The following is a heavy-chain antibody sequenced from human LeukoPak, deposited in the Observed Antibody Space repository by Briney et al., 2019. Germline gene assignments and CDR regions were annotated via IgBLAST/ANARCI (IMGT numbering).Heavy chain of an antibody. J-gene: IGHJ5*02. CDR3: ARSLAALTTEPTTWSDP. CDR2: INHSGST. CDR1: GGSISSYY. D-gene: IGHD4-11*01. Sequence: SETLSLTCTVSGGSISSYYWSWIRQPPGKGLEWIGEINHSGSTNYNPSLKSRVTISVDTSKNQFSLKLSSVTAADTAVYYCARSLAALTTEPTTWSDPWGQGPLSPSPQ. V-gene: IGHV4-34*01.